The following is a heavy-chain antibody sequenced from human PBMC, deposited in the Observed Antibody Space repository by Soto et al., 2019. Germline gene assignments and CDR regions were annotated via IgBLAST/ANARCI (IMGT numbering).Heavy chain of an antibody. CDR1: GYTFTSYY. CDR2: INPSGGST. V-gene: IGHV1-46*01. Sequence: QVQLVQSGAEVKKPGASVKVSCKASGYTFTSYYMHWVRQAPGQGLEWMGIINPSGGSTSYAQKLQGRGTMTRDTPTSTVYMELSSLRSEDTAVYYCATDNETAAPHYSGQGTLVTVSS. CDR3: ATDNETAAPHY. D-gene: IGHD6-13*01. J-gene: IGHJ4*02.